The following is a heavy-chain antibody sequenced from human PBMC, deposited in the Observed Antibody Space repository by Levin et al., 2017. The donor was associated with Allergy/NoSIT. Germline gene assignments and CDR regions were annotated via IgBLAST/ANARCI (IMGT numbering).Heavy chain of an antibody. D-gene: IGHD2-8*02. V-gene: IGHV3-23*01. J-gene: IGHJ3*02. CDR3: AKLHCTGGVCYTGIAFDI. CDR2: ISGSGGST. Sequence: GGSLRLSCAASGFTVSSYAMSWVRQAPGKGLEWVSAISGSGGSTYYADSVKGRFTISRDNSKNTLYLQMNSLRAEDTAVYYCAKLHCTGGVCYTGIAFDIWGQGTMVTVSS. CDR1: GFTVSSYA.